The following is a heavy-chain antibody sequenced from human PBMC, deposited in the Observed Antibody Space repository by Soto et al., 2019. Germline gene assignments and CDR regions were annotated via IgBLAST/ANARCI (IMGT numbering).Heavy chain of an antibody. V-gene: IGHV3-11*01. Sequence: SGGSLRLSCAASGFTFSDYYMSWIRQAPGKGLEWVSYISSRASTIYYADSVKGRFTISRDNAKNSLYLQMSSLRAEDTAVYYCARSEPPVDIVATIEFDYWGQGTLVTVSS. J-gene: IGHJ4*02. CDR2: ISSRASTI. CDR3: ARSEPPVDIVATIEFDY. CDR1: GFTFSDYY. D-gene: IGHD5-12*01.